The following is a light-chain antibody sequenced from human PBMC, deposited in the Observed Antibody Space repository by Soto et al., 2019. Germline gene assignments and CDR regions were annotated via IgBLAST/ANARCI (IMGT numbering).Light chain of an antibody. V-gene: IGKV4-1*01. CDR2: WAS. Sequence: DIVMTQSPDSLAVSLGARATINCKSSQSVLYSSNNKNYLAWYQQKPGQPPKLLIYWASTRDSGVPDRFSCSGSGTDSTLINSSLQAEDVAVYYCQQYYITPRTFGQGTRLEIK. CDR1: QSVLYSSNNKNY. CDR3: QQYYITPRT. J-gene: IGKJ5*01.